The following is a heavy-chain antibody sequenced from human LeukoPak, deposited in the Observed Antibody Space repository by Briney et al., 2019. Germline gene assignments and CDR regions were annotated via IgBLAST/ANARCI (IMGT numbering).Heavy chain of an antibody. D-gene: IGHD3-22*01. V-gene: IGHV3-30*14. CDR1: GFTFSSYA. CDR2: ISYDGSNK. CDR3: ARGDDSGYYDYFDY. Sequence: GGSLRLSCAASGFTFSSYAMHWVRQAPGKGLEWVAVISYDGSNKYYADSVKGRFTISRDFSKNTVFLHMNSLRAEDTAMYYCARGDDSGYYDYFDYWGQGALVTVSS. J-gene: IGHJ4*02.